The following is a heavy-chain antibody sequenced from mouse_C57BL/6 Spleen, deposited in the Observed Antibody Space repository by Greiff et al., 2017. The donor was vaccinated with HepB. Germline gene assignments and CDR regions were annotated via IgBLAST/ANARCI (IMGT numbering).Heavy chain of an antibody. CDR1: GYTFTSYW. Sequence: QVQLQQPGAELVMPGASVKLSCKASGYTFTSYWMHWVKQRPGQGLEWIGEIDPSDSYTNYNQKFKGKSTLTVDKSSSTAYVQLSSLTSEDSAVYYCARLLRYYAMDYWGQGTSVTVSS. V-gene: IGHV1-69*01. CDR2: IDPSDSYT. J-gene: IGHJ4*01. CDR3: ARLLRYYAMDY. D-gene: IGHD1-1*01.